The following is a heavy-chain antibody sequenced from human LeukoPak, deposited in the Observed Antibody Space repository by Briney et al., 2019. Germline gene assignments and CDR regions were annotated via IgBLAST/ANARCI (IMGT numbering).Heavy chain of an antibody. CDR3: ARDPGVPAAGTHLLYYFDY. J-gene: IGHJ4*02. D-gene: IGHD6-13*01. CDR1: GFTFSTYW. CDR2: IKEEGSEK. V-gene: IGHV3-7*01. Sequence: GGSLRLSCAASGFTFSTYWMSWVRQAPGKGLEWVANIKEEGSEKYYVDSVKGRFTISRDNAKNSLYLQMNTLRAEDTAVYYCARDPGVPAAGTHLLYYFDYWGQGTLVTVSS.